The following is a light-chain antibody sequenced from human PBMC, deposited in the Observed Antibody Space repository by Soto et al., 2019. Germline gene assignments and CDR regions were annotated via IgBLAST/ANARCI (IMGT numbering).Light chain of an antibody. V-gene: IGKV1-5*03. J-gene: IGKJ2*01. CDR3: QQYNGYPMHT. Sequence: DIQMTQSPSTLSASVGDRVTITCRASQSISSWLAWYQQKPGKAPKLLIYKASNLESGVPSRFSGSGSGTEFTLTISSLQPDDFATYYCQQYNGYPMHTFGQGTKLEIK. CDR1: QSISSW. CDR2: KAS.